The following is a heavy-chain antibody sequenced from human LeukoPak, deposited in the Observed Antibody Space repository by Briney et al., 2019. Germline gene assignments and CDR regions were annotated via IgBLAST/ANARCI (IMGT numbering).Heavy chain of an antibody. CDR2: IYTSGST. CDR3: ARGSSSWYLGWFDP. V-gene: IGHV4-4*07. J-gene: IGHJ5*02. CDR1: GGSISSYH. Sequence: SETLSLTCTVSGGSISSYHWSWIRQLAGKGLEWIGRIYTSGSTNYNPSLKSRVTMSVDTSKNQFSLKLSSVTAADTAVYYCARGSSSWYLGWFDPWGQGTLVTVSS. D-gene: IGHD6-13*01.